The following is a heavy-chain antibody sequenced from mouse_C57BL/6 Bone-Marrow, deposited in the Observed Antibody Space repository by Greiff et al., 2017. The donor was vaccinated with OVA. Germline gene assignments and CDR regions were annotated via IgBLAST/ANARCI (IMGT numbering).Heavy chain of an antibody. CDR2: INPGSGGT. J-gene: IGHJ2*01. CDR1: GYAFTNYL. V-gene: IGHV1-54*01. CDR3: ARGNGYEY. D-gene: IGHD2-2*01. Sequence: QVQLQQSGAELVRPGTSVKVSCKASGYAFTNYLIEWVKQRPGQGLEWIGVINPGSGGTNYNEKFKGKATMTADKSSSTAYMQLSSLTSEDSAVYFGARGNGYEYWGQGTTLTVSS.